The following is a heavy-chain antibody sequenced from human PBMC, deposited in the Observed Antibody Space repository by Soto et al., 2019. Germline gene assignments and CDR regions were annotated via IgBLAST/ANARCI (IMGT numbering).Heavy chain of an antibody. CDR3: ARPHGGSSGWDNWFDP. J-gene: IGHJ5*02. CDR2: IYYSGST. D-gene: IGHD6-25*01. Sequence: SETLSLTCTVSGGSISSYYWSWIRQSPGKGLEWIGYIYYSGSTYYNPSLKSRVTISVDTSKNQFSLKLSSVTAADTAVYYCARPHGGSSGWDNWFDPWGQGTLVTVSS. CDR1: GGSISSYY. V-gene: IGHV4-59*01.